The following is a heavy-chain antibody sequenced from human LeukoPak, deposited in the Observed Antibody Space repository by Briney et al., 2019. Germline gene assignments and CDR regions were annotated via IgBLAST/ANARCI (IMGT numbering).Heavy chain of an antibody. D-gene: IGHD3-16*01. CDR3: ARKCVNTRGEVGMDV. CDR1: GFTFSDYY. J-gene: IGHJ6*02. Sequence: GGSPRLSCAASGFTFSDYYMSWIRQAPGKGLEWVAYTSPSTDYRSYAPSVRGRFTISRDNAKNSLSLEMNSLRAEDTAVYYCARKCVNTRGEVGMDVWGQGSTVTVSS. CDR2: TSPSTDYR. V-gene: IGHV3-11*03.